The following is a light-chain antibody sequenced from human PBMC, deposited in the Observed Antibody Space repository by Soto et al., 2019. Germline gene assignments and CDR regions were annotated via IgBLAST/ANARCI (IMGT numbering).Light chain of an antibody. CDR3: HHYGDSPIYT. CDR1: QSVSRNY. J-gene: IGKJ3*01. V-gene: IGKV3-20*01. CDR2: GAS. Sequence: EIVLTQSPGTLSLSPRATATLSCRASQSVSRNYLAWFQQKNGQAPRLLIHGASSRDAGTPDRFSGSGSGTDFTLTISRLEPEDFAVYYCHHYGDSPIYTFGPGTKVDFK.